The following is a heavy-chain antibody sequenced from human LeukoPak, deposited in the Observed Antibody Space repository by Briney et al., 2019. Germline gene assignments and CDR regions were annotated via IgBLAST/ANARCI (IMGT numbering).Heavy chain of an antibody. CDR2: IYYDGSNQ. V-gene: IGHV3-33*08. Sequence: GGSLRLSCAASGFTVSSNYMSWVRQAPGKGLEWVAVIYYDGSNQYYADSVKGRFTVSRDNAKNTLYLQMDSLRAEDTAAYYCATDRNSGKYYDCWGQGTLVTVSS. CDR1: GFTVSSNY. CDR3: ATDRNSGKYYDC. J-gene: IGHJ4*02. D-gene: IGHD1-26*01.